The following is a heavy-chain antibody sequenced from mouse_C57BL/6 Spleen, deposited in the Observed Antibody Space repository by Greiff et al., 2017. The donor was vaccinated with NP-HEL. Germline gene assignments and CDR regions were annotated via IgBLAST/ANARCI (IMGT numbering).Heavy chain of an antibody. CDR2: IYPGDGDT. J-gene: IGHJ4*01. CDR3: ARFGTTVVATKAMDY. V-gene: IGHV1-80*01. Sequence: VQLQQSGAELVKPGASVKISCKASGYAFSSYWMNWVKQRPGKGLEWIGQIYPGDGDTNYNGKFKGKATLTADKSSSTAYMQLSSLTSEDSAVYFCARFGTTVVATKAMDYWGQGTSVTVSS. D-gene: IGHD1-1*01. CDR1: GYAFSSYW.